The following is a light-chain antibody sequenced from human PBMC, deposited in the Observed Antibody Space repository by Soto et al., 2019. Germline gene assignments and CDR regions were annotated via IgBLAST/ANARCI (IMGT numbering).Light chain of an antibody. CDR2: VAS. J-gene: IGKJ2*01. Sequence: DIQMTQSLSSLSASVGDTVTITCRASQSISNSLSWYQQKPGKAPKFLIYVASTLQRGVPSRFIGSRAGTDFTLTNSSLQPEDVATYYCQQTFSPPYTFGQGTKPEIK. CDR3: QQTFSPPYT. CDR1: QSISNS. V-gene: IGKV1-39*01.